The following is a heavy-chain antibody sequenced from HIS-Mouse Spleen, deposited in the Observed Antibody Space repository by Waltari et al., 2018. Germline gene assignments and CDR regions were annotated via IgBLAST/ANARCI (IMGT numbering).Heavy chain of an antibody. J-gene: IGHJ3*02. D-gene: IGHD6-6*01. CDR3: ARDQYSSSSGAFDI. Sequence: QLQLQESGPGLVKPSETLSLTCTVSGGSSSSSSSYWGWLGRPPGKGLAWIGSIYYSGRTYYNPSLKSRVTISVDTSKNQFSLKLSSVTAADTAVYYCARDQYSSSSGAFDIWGQGTMVTVSS. V-gene: IGHV4-39*07. CDR1: GGSSSSSSSY. CDR2: IYYSGRT.